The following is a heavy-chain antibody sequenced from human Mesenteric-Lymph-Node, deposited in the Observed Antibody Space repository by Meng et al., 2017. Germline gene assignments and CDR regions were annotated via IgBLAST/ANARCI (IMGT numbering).Heavy chain of an antibody. V-gene: IGHV4-34*01. CDR1: GGCFSGYY. CDR3: ARAAGAAEYFQH. Sequence: QVQLQQWGAGLLKPSETLSLTCAVYGGCFSGYYWNWIRQPPGKGLEWIGEINHSGSTNYNPSLKSRVTISVDTSKNQFSLKLSSVTAADTAVYYCARAAGAAEYFQHWGQGTLVTVSS. CDR2: INHSGST. D-gene: IGHD1-26*01. J-gene: IGHJ1*01.